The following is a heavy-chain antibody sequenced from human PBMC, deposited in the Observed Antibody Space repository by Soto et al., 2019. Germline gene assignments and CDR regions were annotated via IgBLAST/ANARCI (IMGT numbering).Heavy chain of an antibody. J-gene: IGHJ6*02. Sequence: SATLSLTFSVYRRSFCGYYLSWIRHPPGKVPAWIGEINHSGSTNYNPSLKSRVTISVDTSKNQFSLKLSSVTAADTAVYYCARGHPRTKYCSSTSCYTAYYGMDVWGQGTTVS. V-gene: IGHV4-34*01. CDR3: ARGHPRTKYCSSTSCYTAYYGMDV. CDR2: INHSGST. CDR1: RRSFCGYY. D-gene: IGHD2-2*02.